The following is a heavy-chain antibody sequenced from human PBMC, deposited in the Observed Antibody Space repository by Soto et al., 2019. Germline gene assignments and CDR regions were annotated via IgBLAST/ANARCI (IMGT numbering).Heavy chain of an antibody. D-gene: IGHD3-10*01. CDR2: INPNSGGT. CDR3: ARDSYDYYGSGSYRPLRCYYYYGMDV. Sequence: GASVKVSCKASGYTFTGYYMHWVRQAPGQGLEWMGWINPNSGGTNYAQKFQGWVTMTRDTSISTAYMELSRLRSDDTAVYYCARDSYDYYGSGSYRPLRCYYYYGMDVWGQGTTVTVSS. CDR1: GYTFTGYY. J-gene: IGHJ6*02. V-gene: IGHV1-2*04.